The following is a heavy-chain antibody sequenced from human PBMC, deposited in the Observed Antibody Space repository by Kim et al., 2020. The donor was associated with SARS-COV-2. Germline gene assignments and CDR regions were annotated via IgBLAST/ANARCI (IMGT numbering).Heavy chain of an antibody. D-gene: IGHD1-7*01. CDR3: AKQLRRYYYYYYYMDV. Sequence: GGSLRLSCAASGFTFSSYAMSWVRQAPGKGLEWVSAISGSGGSTYYADSVKGRFTISRDNSKNTLYLQMNSLRAEDTAVYYCAKQLRRYYYYYYYMDVWGKGTTVTVSS. J-gene: IGHJ6*03. CDR2: ISGSGGST. V-gene: IGHV3-23*01. CDR1: GFTFSSYA.